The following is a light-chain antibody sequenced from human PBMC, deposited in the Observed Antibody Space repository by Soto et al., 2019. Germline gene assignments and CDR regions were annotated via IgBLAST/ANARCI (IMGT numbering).Light chain of an antibody. CDR2: KAS. CDR3: QQYNSYTRT. Sequence: DIQMTQSPSTLSASVGDRVTITCRASQSISVWLAWYQQKAGKAPNLLIYKASRLESGVPSRFSGSGSETEFTLTISGLQPGDSATYYCQQYNSYTRTFGQGTKVDIX. CDR1: QSISVW. V-gene: IGKV1-5*03. J-gene: IGKJ1*01.